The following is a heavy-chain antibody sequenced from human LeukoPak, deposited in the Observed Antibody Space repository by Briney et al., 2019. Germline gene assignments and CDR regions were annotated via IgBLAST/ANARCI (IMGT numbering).Heavy chain of an antibody. J-gene: IGHJ4*02. V-gene: IGHV3-23*01. CDR1: GFTFSSYA. CDR2: ISDSGGST. CDR3: AKDLGSILGGYFDY. Sequence: GGSLRLSCAATGFTFSSYAMSWVRQAPGKGLEWVSAISDSGGSTYYADSVKGRFTISRDNSKNTLYLQMNSLRAEDTAVYYCAKDLGSILGGYFDYWGQGTLVTVSS. D-gene: IGHD5-24*01.